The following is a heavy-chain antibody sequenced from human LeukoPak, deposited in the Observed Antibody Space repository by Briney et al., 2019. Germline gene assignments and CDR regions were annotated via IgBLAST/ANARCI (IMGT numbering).Heavy chain of an antibody. CDR3: AXXYMDTAMVALGY. CDR2: INPSGTGT. Sequence: GASVKVSCKASGDTFSTYYMHWVRQAPGQGLEWMGIINPSGTGTSYAQRFRGRITMTRDTPTSTLYMELSSLRSEDTAAYYCAXXYMDTAMVALGYWGQGTLVTVSS. D-gene: IGHD5-18*01. V-gene: IGHV1-46*01. J-gene: IGHJ4*02. CDR1: GDTFSTYY.